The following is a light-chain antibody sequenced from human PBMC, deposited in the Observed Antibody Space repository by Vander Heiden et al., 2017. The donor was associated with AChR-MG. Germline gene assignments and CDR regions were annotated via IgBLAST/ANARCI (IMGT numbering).Light chain of an antibody. J-gene: IGLJ3*02. CDR2: LNSDGSH. CDR1: SGHSSYA. Sequence: QLVLTQSPSASASLGASVKLTCPLSSGHSSYAIAWHQQQQEKGPRYLMKLNSDGSHSKGDGIPDRFSGSSSGAERYLTISSLQSEDEADYYCQTWGTGFLWVFGGGTKLTVL. CDR3: QTWGTGFLWV. V-gene: IGLV4-69*01.